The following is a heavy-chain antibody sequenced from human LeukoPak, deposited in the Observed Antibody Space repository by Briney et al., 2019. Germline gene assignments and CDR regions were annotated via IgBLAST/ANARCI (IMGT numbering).Heavy chain of an antibody. D-gene: IGHD3-10*01. CDR1: GFTFDDYG. V-gene: IGHV3-23*01. J-gene: IGHJ4*02. CDR3: AKWGGQGDY. Sequence: PGGSLRLSCAVSGFTFDDYGMSWVRHAPGKGRGWVSAISGSGGSTHCADSVKGRFTISRDNSKNTLYLHMNSLRAEDTAVYYCAKWGGQGDYWGQGTLVTVSS. CDR2: ISGSGGST.